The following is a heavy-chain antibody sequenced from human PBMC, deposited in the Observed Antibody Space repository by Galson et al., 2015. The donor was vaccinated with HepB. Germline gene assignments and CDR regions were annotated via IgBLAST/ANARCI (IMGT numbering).Heavy chain of an antibody. D-gene: IGHD1-26*01. V-gene: IGHV3-74*03. CDR3: ARVVGASARTGTSY. J-gene: IGHJ4*02. Sequence: SLRLSCAASGFTFNSYWMHWARQAPGQGLVWISGINSDGSSITYAEAVKGRFTMSRDSVKNILFLQMNSLKAEDTAVYYCARVVGASARTGTSYSGQGAQVTVSS. CDR1: GFTFNSYW. CDR2: INSDGSSI.